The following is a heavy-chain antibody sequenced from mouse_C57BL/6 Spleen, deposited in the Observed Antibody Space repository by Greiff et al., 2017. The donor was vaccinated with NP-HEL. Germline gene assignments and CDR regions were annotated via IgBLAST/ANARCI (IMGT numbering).Heavy chain of an antibody. V-gene: IGHV1-7*01. CDR2: INPSSGYT. Sequence: VQLQQSGAELAKPGASVKLSCKASGYTFTSYWMHWVKQRPGQVLEWIGYINPSSGYTKYNQKFKDKATLTADKSSSTAYMQLSSLTYEDSAVYYCATIYYGSSYEFAYWGQGTLVTVSA. CDR3: ATIYYGSSYEFAY. CDR1: GYTFTSYW. J-gene: IGHJ3*01. D-gene: IGHD1-1*01.